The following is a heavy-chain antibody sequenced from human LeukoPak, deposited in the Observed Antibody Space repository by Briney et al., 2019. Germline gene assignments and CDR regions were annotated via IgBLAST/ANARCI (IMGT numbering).Heavy chain of an antibody. D-gene: IGHD4-17*01. CDR1: GFTFSSYW. V-gene: IGHV3-21*01. J-gene: IGHJ4*02. CDR3: ARGAYGPPFDY. CDR2: ISSSTTYI. Sequence: GGSLRLSCAASGFTFSSYWMHWVRQAPGKGLQWVSSISSSTTYIYYADSVKGRFTISRDNAKNSLYLQMNSLRAEDTAVYYCARGAYGPPFDYWGQGTLVTVSS.